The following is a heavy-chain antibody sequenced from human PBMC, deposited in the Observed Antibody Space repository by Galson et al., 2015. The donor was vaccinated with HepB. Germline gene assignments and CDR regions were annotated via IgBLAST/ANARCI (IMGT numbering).Heavy chain of an antibody. CDR3: AKDMTGSIRNYYYYYGMDV. CDR2: ISWDGGNT. V-gene: IGHV3-43D*03. Sequence: SLRLSCAASGFTFDDYAMHWVRQAPGKGLEWVSLISWDGGNTYYADSVKGRSTISRDNSKNSLYLQMNSLRAEDTALYYCAKDMTGSIRNYYYYYGMDVWGQGTTVTVSS. D-gene: IGHD3-10*01. CDR1: GFTFDDYA. J-gene: IGHJ6*02.